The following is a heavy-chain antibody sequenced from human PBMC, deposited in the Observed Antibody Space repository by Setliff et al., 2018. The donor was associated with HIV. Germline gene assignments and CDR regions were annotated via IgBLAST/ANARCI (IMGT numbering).Heavy chain of an antibody. D-gene: IGHD3-16*01. Sequence: SETLSLTCNVSGGSISSHFWSWIRQPPGKGLEWIGTVSYSGSTNYNPSLKSRVTISVDTSENQFSLKLSSVTAADTAVYYCARRLGATVFYYFDYWGQGTLVTVSS. CDR3: ARRLGATVFYYFDY. V-gene: IGHV4-59*11. CDR2: VSYSGST. CDR1: GGSISSHF. J-gene: IGHJ4*02.